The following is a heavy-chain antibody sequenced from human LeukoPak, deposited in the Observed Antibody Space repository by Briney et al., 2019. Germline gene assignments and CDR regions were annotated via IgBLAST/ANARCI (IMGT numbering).Heavy chain of an antibody. D-gene: IGHD2-2*01. CDR1: GGTFSSYA. Sequence: SVKVSCKASGGTFSSYAISWVRQAPGQWLGWMGGIIPIFGTANYAQKFQGRVTITADESTSTAYMELSSLRSEDTAVYYCARDLRGSTSRNWFDPWGQGTLVTVSS. J-gene: IGHJ5*02. V-gene: IGHV1-69*01. CDR3: ARDLRGSTSRNWFDP. CDR2: IIPIFGTA.